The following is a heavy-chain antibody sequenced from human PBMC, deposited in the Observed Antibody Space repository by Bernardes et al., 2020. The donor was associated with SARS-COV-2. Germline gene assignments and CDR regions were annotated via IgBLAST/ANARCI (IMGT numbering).Heavy chain of an antibody. CDR2: TNEDGSIT. CDR3: LKGWFHP. V-gene: IGHV3-74*01. Sequence: GGSLRLSCVVSGFTFSRYWMHWFRQFPGKGLVWFSRTNEDGSITNYADSVKGRFTISRDNVRNTLFLQMDSLRAEDTAIYFCLKGWFHPGGQGTTVTVSS. J-gene: IGHJ6*02. CDR1: GFTFSRYW. D-gene: IGHD2-15*01.